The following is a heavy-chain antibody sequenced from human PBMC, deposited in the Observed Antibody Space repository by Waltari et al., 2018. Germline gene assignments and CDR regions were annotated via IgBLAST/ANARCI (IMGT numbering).Heavy chain of an antibody. CDR1: GDSVSSAFL. CDR3: ARDRGRGLYLDT. J-gene: IGHJ5*02. Sequence: QLQLQESGPGLVKPSGTLSLNCAVSGDSVSSAFLWNWVRQSPQKGLEWIGQVHGSGRTNYNPSFASRVTVSLDTSKNIFSLKATSATAADTAVYYCARDRGRGLYLDTWGPGTLVTVSP. D-gene: IGHD2-15*01. CDR2: VHGSGRT. V-gene: IGHV4-4*02.